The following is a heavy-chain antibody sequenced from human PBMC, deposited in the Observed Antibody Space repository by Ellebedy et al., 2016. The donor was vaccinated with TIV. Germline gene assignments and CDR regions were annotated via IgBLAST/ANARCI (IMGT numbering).Heavy chain of an antibody. Sequence: SVKVSCXASGGTFSSYAISWVRQAPGQGLEWMGGIIPIFGTANYAQKFQGRVTITADKSTSTAYMELSSLRSEDTAVYYCARRSEGRFLEWLLYYYGMDVWGQGTTVTVSS. J-gene: IGHJ6*02. CDR1: GGTFSSYA. CDR3: ARRSEGRFLEWLLYYYGMDV. CDR2: IIPIFGTA. D-gene: IGHD3-3*01. V-gene: IGHV1-69*06.